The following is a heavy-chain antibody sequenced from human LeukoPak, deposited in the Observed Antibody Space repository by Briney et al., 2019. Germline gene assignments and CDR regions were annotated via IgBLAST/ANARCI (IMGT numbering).Heavy chain of an antibody. V-gene: IGHV3-23*01. CDR1: GFTFSSYA. CDR3: AIEYYDFWSGYFETGRAYFDY. CDR2: ISGSGGST. J-gene: IGHJ4*02. Sequence: GGSLRLSCAASGFTFSSYAMSWVSQAPGKGLEWVSAISGSGGSTYYADSVKGRFTISRDNSKNTLYLQMNSLRAEDTAVYYCAIEYYDFWSGYFETGRAYFDYWGQGTLVTVSS. D-gene: IGHD3-3*01.